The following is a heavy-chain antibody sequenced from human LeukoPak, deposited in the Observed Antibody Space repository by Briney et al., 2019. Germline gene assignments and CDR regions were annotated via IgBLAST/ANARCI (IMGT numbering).Heavy chain of an antibody. V-gene: IGHV3-23*01. CDR1: GFTFSSYA. Sequence: GGSLRLSCAASGFTFSSYATSWVRQAPGKGLEWVSAISGGGGSTYYTDSVKGRFTISRDNSKNTLYLQMNSLRAEDTAVYYCAKFEADYDSSGPDYWGQGTLVTVSS. CDR2: ISGGGGST. CDR3: AKFEADYDSSGPDY. D-gene: IGHD3-22*01. J-gene: IGHJ4*02.